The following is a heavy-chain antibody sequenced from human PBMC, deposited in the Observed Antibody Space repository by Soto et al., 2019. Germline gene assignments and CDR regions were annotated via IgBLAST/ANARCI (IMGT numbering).Heavy chain of an antibody. CDR1: GSTFRSYS. D-gene: IGHD3-22*01. J-gene: IGHJ5*02. CDR2: ISSSSSTI. CDR3: ARESGYLNWFDP. Sequence: GSLRPSCAASGSTFRSYSMNWVRQAPGKGLEWVSYISSSSSTIYYADSVKGRFTISRDNAKNSLYLQMNSLRDEDTAVCYCARESGYLNWFDPWGQGTLVTVSS. V-gene: IGHV3-48*02.